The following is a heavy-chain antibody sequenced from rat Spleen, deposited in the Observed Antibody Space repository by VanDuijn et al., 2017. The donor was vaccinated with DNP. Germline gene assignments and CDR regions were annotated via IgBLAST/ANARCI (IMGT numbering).Heavy chain of an antibody. Sequence: EVQLVESGGGLVQPGRSLKLSCAASGFTFSNYGMHWIRQAPTKGLEWVASISPSGGRTYYRDSVKGRFTISRDNAKSTLYLQMDSLRSEDTATYYCATPEYYGYNSYAMDAWGQGTSVTVSS. CDR3: ATPEYYGYNSYAMDA. D-gene: IGHD1-9*01. CDR2: ISPSGGRT. CDR1: GFTFSNYG. V-gene: IGHV5-19*01. J-gene: IGHJ4*01.